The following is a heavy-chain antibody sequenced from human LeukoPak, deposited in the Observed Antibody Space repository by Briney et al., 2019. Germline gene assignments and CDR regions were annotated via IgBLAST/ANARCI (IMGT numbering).Heavy chain of an antibody. CDR1: GGTFSSYA. Sequence: GASVKVSCKASGGTFSSYAISWVRQAPGQGLEWMGRIIPIFGTANYAQKFQGRATITTDESTTTAYMELSSLRSEDTAVYYCARDLSEGPLRYFDLWGRGTLVTVSS. V-gene: IGHV1-69*05. CDR2: IIPIFGTA. J-gene: IGHJ2*01. CDR3: ARDLSEGPLRYFDL.